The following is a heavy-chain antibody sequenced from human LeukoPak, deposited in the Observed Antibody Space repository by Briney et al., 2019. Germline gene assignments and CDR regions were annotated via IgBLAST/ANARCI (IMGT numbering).Heavy chain of an antibody. CDR1: GFTFGDYS. J-gene: IGHJ6*02. Sequence: PGGSLRLSCPASGFTFGDYSMSWVRQAPGKGLEWVSSISSSSDYIYYADSVKGRFTISRDNARNSLYLQMNSLRAEDTAVYYCARSRSVSNYKGMDVWGQGTTVTVSS. CDR2: ISSSSDYI. CDR3: ARSRSVSNYKGMDV. V-gene: IGHV3-21*01. D-gene: IGHD5/OR15-5a*01.